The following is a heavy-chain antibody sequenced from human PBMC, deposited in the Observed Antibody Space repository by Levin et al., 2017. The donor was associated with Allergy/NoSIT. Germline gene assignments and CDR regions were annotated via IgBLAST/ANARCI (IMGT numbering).Heavy chain of an antibody. CDR3: AKAAIPPRVVPAATHYYYYGMDV. J-gene: IGHJ6*02. CDR1: GFTFSSYA. V-gene: IGHV3-23*01. Sequence: GESLKISCAASGFTFSSYAMSWVRQAPGKGLEWVSAISGSGGSTYYADSVKGRFTISRDNSKNTLYLQMNSLRAEDTAVYYCAKAAIPPRVVPAATHYYYYGMDVWGQGTTVTVSS. CDR2: ISGSGGST. D-gene: IGHD2-2*01.